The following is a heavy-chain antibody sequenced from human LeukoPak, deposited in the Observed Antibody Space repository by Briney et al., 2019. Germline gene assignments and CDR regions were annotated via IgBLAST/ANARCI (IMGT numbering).Heavy chain of an antibody. CDR2: IYSGGST. Sequence: GGSLRLSCAVSGFSVSSNYMSWVRQAPGKGLEWVSVIYSGGSTFYADSVKGRFTISRDNSKNTLYLQMNSLRAEDTAVYYCASTIAARPFDYWGQGTLVTVSS. D-gene: IGHD6-6*01. CDR3: ASTIAARPFDY. V-gene: IGHV3-66*01. CDR1: GFSVSSNY. J-gene: IGHJ4*02.